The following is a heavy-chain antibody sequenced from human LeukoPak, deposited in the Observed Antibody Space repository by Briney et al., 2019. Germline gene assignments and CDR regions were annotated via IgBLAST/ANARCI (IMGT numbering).Heavy chain of an antibody. Sequence: GSLRLSCAASGFTFSSYAMSWVRQAPGKGLEWVSAISGSGGSTYYADSVKGRFTISRDNSKNTLYLQMNSLRAEDTAVYYCAKGMIYCSGGTCYFGTFDIWGQGTMVTVSS. CDR3: AKGMIYCSGGTCYFGTFDI. CDR1: GFTFSSYA. V-gene: IGHV3-23*01. CDR2: ISGSGGST. D-gene: IGHD2-15*01. J-gene: IGHJ3*02.